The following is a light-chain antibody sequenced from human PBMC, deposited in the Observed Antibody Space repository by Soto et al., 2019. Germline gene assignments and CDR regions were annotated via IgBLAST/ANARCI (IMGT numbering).Light chain of an antibody. V-gene: IGKV1-5*01. J-gene: IGKJ1*01. Sequence: DIQMTQSPSTLSASVGDRVSITCRASQSLSTKVAWFQQKPGKAPKLLIYDASSLESGVPSRFSGSGSGTEFTLTIRSLQPDDVATYYCQQYNSYCTYGQGTKVEIK. CDR1: QSLSTK. CDR2: DAS. CDR3: QQYNSYCT.